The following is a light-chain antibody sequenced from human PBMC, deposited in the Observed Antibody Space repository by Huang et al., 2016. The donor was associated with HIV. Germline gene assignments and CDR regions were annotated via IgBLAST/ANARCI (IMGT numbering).Light chain of an antibody. CDR2: LGS. CDR1: PSLLHPNAYNY. J-gene: IGKJ2*01. V-gene: IGKV2-28*01. CDR3: MEALKTPYT. Sequence: DIVMIQSPLSLPVTPGEPSSISCRSSPSLLHPNAYNYLDWYLQKPGQSPQLLIYLGSSRASGVPDRFSGGGSGTRFSLNISRVEAEDAGIYYCMEALKTPYTFGQGTKLEIK.